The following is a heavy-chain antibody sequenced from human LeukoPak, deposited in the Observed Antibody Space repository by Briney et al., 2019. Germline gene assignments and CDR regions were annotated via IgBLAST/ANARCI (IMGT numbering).Heavy chain of an antibody. CDR3: AREGWYCYDSSGENAFDI. CDR2: INHSGST. D-gene: IGHD3-22*01. V-gene: IGHV4-34*01. Sequence: PSETLSLTCAVYGGSFSGYYWSWIRQPPGKGLEWIGEINHSGSTNYNPSLKSRVTISVDTSKNQFSLKLSSVTAADTAVYYCAREGWYCYDSSGENAFDIWGQGTMVTVSS. J-gene: IGHJ3*02. CDR1: GGSFSGYY.